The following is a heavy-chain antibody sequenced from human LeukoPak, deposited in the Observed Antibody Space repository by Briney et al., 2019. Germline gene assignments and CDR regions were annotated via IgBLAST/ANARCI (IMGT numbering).Heavy chain of an antibody. Sequence: PGGSLRLSCAASGFTFSSYATHWVRQAPGKGLEWVAVISYDGSNKYYADSVKGRFTVSRDNSKNSLYLQMSSLTAADTAVYYCAKDRSIGTYYTFDHWGQGTLVTVSS. CDR1: GFTFSSYA. V-gene: IGHV3-30*04. CDR2: ISYDGSNK. D-gene: IGHD1-26*01. CDR3: AKDRSIGTYYTFDH. J-gene: IGHJ4*02.